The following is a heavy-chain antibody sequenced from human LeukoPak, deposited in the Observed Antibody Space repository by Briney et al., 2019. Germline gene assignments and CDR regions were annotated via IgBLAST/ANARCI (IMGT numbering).Heavy chain of an antibody. CDR3: ARDGDTTIFGVVPDDI. D-gene: IGHD3-3*01. V-gene: IGHV3-48*04. CDR1: GFTFSSYA. Sequence: PGGSLRLSCAASGFTFSSYAMSWVRQAPGKGLEWVSYISSSGSTIYYADSVKGRFTISRDNAKNSLYLQMNSLRAEDTAVYYCARDGDTTIFGVVPDDIWGQGTMVTVSS. J-gene: IGHJ3*02. CDR2: ISSSGSTI.